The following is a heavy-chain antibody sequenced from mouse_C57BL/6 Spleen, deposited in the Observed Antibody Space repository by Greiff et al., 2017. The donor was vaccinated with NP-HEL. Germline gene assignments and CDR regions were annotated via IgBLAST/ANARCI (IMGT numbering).Heavy chain of an antibody. CDR3: ASRLPWFAY. CDR2: IHPNSGST. Sequence: QVQLQQPGAELVKPGASVKLSCKASGYTFTSYWMHWVKQRPGQGLEWIGMIHPNSGSTNYNEKFKSKATLTVDKSSSTAYMQLSSLTSDDAAVYYCASRLPWFAYWGQGTLVTVSA. CDR1: GYTFTSYW. J-gene: IGHJ3*01. V-gene: IGHV1-64*01.